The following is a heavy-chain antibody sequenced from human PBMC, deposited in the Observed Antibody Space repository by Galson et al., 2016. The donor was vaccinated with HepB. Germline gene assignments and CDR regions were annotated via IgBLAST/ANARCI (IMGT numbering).Heavy chain of an antibody. CDR2: ISYDGNNQ. Sequence: SLRLSCATSGFTFNNYGINWVRQAPGKGLEWVAVISYDGNNQHYADAVKGRFTISRDISTNTVYLQMNSLRADDTAVYFCARDRGLLHYYYGMDGWGQGTTVTVSS. CDR3: ARDRGLLHYYYGMDG. V-gene: IGHV3-33*08. J-gene: IGHJ6*02. CDR1: GFTFNNYG. D-gene: IGHD4-17*01.